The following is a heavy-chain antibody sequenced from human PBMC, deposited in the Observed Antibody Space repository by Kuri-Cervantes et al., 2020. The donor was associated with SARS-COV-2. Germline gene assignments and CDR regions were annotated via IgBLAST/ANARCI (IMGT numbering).Heavy chain of an antibody. CDR1: GFTFSSYA. CDR2: ISESGDIT. Sequence: GGSLRLSCAASGFTFSSYAMTWVRQAPGKGLEWVSGISESGDITDYADSVKGRFAISRDSSKNTLYLQMNSLRAEDTAVYYCARDYYDSSGVYWSQGTLVTVSS. J-gene: IGHJ4*02. V-gene: IGHV3-23*01. CDR3: ARDYYDSSGVY. D-gene: IGHD3-22*01.